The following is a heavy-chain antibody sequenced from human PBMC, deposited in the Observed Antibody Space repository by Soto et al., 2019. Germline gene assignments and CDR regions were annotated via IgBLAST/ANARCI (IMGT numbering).Heavy chain of an antibody. V-gene: IGHV1-3*01. CDR3: AREGGVKAVPVTFLDM. D-gene: IGHD6-19*01. CDR2: INAGNGNT. J-gene: IGHJ3*02. CDR1: GYTFTGYA. Sequence: GASVKVSCKASGYTFTGYAMHWVRQAPGQRLEWMGWINAGNGNTKYSQKFQGRFTITRDTSASTAYMELSSLRSEDTAVYYCAREGGVKAVPVTFLDMGGKGKMVT.